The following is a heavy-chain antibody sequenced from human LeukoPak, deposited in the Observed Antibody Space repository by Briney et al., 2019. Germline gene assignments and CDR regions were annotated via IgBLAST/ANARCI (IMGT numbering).Heavy chain of an antibody. V-gene: IGHV4-59*01. Sequence: PSETLSLTCTVSGGSISSYYWSWIRQPPGKGLEWIGYIYYSGSTNYNPSLKSRVTISVDTSKNQFSLKLSSVTAADTAVYYCARGPVAGYFQHWGQGTLVTVSS. D-gene: IGHD6-19*01. CDR1: GGSISSYY. J-gene: IGHJ1*01. CDR3: ARGPVAGYFQH. CDR2: IYYSGST.